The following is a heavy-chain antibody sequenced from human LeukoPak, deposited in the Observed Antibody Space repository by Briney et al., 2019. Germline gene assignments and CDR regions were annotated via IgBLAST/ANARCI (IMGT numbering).Heavy chain of an antibody. CDR2: MKGDRDGATK. D-gene: IGHD6-19*01. Sequence: PGGPLRLSCAASGFTFKNAWMSWVRQAPGKGLEWVGHMKGDRDGATKHYTALVEGIFFISRDISKNTVYLQMTSLKNDDAAVYYGTTDWGIAVNHLFDFWGQGTLVIVSS. CDR1: GFTFKNAW. V-gene: IGHV3-15*01. CDR3: TTDWGIAVNHLFDF. J-gene: IGHJ4*02.